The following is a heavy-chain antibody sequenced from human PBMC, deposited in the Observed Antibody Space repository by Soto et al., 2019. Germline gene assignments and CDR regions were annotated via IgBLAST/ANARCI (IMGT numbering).Heavy chain of an antibody. J-gene: IGHJ6*02. CDR1: GFTFSSYA. CDR2: ISYDGSNK. Sequence: PGGSLRLSCAASGFTFSSYAMHWVRQAPGKGLEWVAVISYDGSNKYYADSVKGRFTISRDNSKNTLYLQMNSLRAEDTAVYYCARAYFYGSGRGGYGMDVWGQGTTVTVSS. V-gene: IGHV3-30-3*01. D-gene: IGHD3-10*01. CDR3: ARAYFYGSGRGGYGMDV.